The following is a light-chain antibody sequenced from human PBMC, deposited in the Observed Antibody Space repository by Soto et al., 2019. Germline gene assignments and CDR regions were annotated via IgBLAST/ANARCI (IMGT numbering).Light chain of an antibody. CDR2: GAS. Sequence: EIVMTQSPATLSVSPGERATLSCRASQSVSSNLAWYQQKPGQAPRLLIYGASTMATGVPVRFSGSGSGTELTLTISSLQSEDFAVYYCQHYNNWPPWTFGQGTKVEIK. CDR1: QSVSSN. CDR3: QHYNNWPPWT. V-gene: IGKV3-15*01. J-gene: IGKJ1*01.